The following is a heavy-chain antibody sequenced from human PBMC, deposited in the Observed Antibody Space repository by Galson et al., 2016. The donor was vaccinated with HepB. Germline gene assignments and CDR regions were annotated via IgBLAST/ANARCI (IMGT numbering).Heavy chain of an antibody. CDR3: AKAEEIQLWFDYFDY. Sequence: SLRLSCAASGFTFSSSVMHWVRQAPGKGLEWVAVISSDGSNKYYADSVKGRFTISRDNSKKTLYLQMNSLRAEDTAVYYCAKAEEIQLWFDYFDYWGQGTLVTVSS. V-gene: IGHV3-30*18. J-gene: IGHJ4*02. D-gene: IGHD5-18*01. CDR2: ISSDGSNK. CDR1: GFTFSSSV.